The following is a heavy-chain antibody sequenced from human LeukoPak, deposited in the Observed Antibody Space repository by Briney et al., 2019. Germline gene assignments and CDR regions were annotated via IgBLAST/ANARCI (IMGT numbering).Heavy chain of an antibody. D-gene: IGHD3-10*01. J-gene: IGHJ4*02. CDR1: GFTFTTYG. V-gene: IGHV3-30*03. CDR2: ISFDGSEK. Sequence: GGSLRLSCAASGFTFTTYGMHWVRQAPGKGLEWVALISFDGSEKYYAESVKGRFTISRDNSKNTLYLQMNSLRAEDTAVYYCASPPGGWFGELLPIDYWGQGTLVTVSS. CDR3: ASPPGGWFGELLPIDY.